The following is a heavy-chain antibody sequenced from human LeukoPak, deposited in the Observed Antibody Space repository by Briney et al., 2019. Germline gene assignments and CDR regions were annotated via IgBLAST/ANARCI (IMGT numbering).Heavy chain of an antibody. V-gene: IGHV3-23*01. Sequence: PGGSLRLSCAASGFTFSNYAMSWVRQAPGKGLEWVSVISVTDRYTYNADSVRGRFTISRDNSKNTLYLQMNSLRAEDTAVYYCASDFHWGQGTLVTVSS. J-gene: IGHJ4*02. CDR2: ISVTDRYT. CDR3: ASDFH. D-gene: IGHD2-21*02. CDR1: GFTFSNYA.